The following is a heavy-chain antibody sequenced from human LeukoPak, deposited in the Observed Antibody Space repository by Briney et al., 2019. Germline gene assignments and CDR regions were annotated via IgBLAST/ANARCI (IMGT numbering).Heavy chain of an antibody. CDR2: IYYSGST. Sequence: SETLSLTCTVSGGSISSYYWSWIRQPPGKGLEWIGYIYYSGSTNYSPSLKSRVTISVDTSKNQFSLKLSSVTAADTAVYYCARDTKKRYSSGWGYYFDYWGQGTLVTVSS. CDR1: GGSISSYY. CDR3: ARDTKKRYSSGWGYYFDY. D-gene: IGHD6-19*01. J-gene: IGHJ4*02. V-gene: IGHV4-59*01.